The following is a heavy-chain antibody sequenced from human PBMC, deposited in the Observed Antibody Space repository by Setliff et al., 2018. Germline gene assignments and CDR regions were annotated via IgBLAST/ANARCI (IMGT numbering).Heavy chain of an antibody. Sequence: SETLSLTCTVSGGSISPYFGSWIRQPPGKGLEFIGYIYHNGNTNFNPSLKTQVTMSVDTSKNQFALNLRSVPAAETAVYYCVRDRTAYSYGLDVWGKGTTVTAPQ. J-gene: IGHJ6*04. CDR2: IYHNGNT. CDR3: VRDRTAYSYGLDV. CDR1: GGSISPYF. V-gene: IGHV4-59*01. D-gene: IGHD5-18*01.